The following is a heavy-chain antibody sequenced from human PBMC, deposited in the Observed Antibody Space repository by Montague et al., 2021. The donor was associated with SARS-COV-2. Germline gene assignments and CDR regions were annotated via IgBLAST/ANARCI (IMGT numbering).Heavy chain of an antibody. CDR3: ARAFIAAAGTTSFDY. CDR2: NYYSGST. CDR1: GGSISSSSYF. D-gene: IGHD6-13*01. V-gene: IGHV4-39*01. Sequence: SETLSLTCTVSGGSISSSSYFWVRIRQPPGKGRVWIGSNYYSGSTYYNPSLKSRVTISVDTYKNQFSLKLSSVTAADTAVYYCARAFIAAAGTTSFDYWGQGPLVTVSS. J-gene: IGHJ4*02.